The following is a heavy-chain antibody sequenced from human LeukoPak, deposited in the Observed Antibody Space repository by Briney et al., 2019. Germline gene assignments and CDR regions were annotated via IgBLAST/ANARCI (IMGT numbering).Heavy chain of an antibody. V-gene: IGHV5-51*01. J-gene: IGHJ4*02. CDR1: GYSFTSYW. CDR3: ARRGGYYGSGSYVDY. Sequence: GESLKISCKGSGYSFTSYWIGWVRQMPGKGLEWMGIIYPGDSDTRYSPSFQGQVTISADKSISTAYPQWSSLKASDTAMYCCARRGGYYGSGSYVDYWGQGTLVTVSS. CDR2: IYPGDSDT. D-gene: IGHD3-10*01.